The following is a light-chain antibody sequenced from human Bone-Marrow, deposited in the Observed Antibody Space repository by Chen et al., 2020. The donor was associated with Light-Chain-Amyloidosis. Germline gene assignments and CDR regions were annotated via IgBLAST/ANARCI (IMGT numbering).Light chain of an antibody. CDR2: RDT. CDR3: QSADSSGTYEVI. CDR1: DLPTKY. J-gene: IGLJ2*01. V-gene: IGLV3-25*03. Sequence: SYELTQQPSVSVAPGQTARITCSGDDLPTKYAYWYQQKPGQAPVLVIHRDTERPSGISERFSGSSSGTTATLTISRVQAEDEADYHCQSADSSGTYEVIFGGGTKLTVL.